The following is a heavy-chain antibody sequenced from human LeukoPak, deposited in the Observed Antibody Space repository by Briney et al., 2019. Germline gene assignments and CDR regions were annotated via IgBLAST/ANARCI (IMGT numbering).Heavy chain of an antibody. V-gene: IGHV3-7*01. J-gene: IGHJ4*02. CDR2: IKQDGSDK. Sequence: PGGSLRLSCAASGFTFSSYWMSWVRQAPGKGLEWVANIKQDGSDKNYVDSVKGRFTISKDNAKNLLSLQMNNLRAEDTAVYYCARDGYSSGWPQNDYWGQGTLVTVSS. CDR3: ARDGYSSGWPQNDY. D-gene: IGHD6-19*01. CDR1: GFTFSSYW.